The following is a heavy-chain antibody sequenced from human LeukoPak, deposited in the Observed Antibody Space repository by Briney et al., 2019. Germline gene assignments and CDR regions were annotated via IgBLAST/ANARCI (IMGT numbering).Heavy chain of an antibody. CDR3: ARVFRPSLTVFIIRGAFDI. J-gene: IGHJ3*02. D-gene: IGHD3-3*01. CDR1: GFTFSSYA. V-gene: IGHV3-30-3*01. CDR2: ISYDGSNK. Sequence: GGSLRLSCAASGFTFSSYAMHWVRQAPGKGLEWVAVISYDGSNKYYADSVKGRFTISRDNSKNTLYLQMNSLRAEDTAVYYCARVFRPSLTVFIIRGAFDIWGQGTMVTVSS.